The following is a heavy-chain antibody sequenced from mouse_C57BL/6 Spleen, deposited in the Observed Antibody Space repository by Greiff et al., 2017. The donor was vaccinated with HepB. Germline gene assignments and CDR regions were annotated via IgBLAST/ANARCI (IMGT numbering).Heavy chain of an antibody. D-gene: IGHD2-1*01. CDR2: INPSTGGT. V-gene: IGHV1-42*01. Sequence: EVQLQQSGPELVKPGASVKISCKASGYSFTGYYMNWVKQSPEKSLEWIGEINPSTGGTTYNQKFKAKATLTVDKSSSTAYMQLKSLTSEDSAVYYCARCPRYYDAMDYWGQGTSVTVSS. J-gene: IGHJ4*01. CDR3: ARCPRYYDAMDY. CDR1: GYSFTGYY.